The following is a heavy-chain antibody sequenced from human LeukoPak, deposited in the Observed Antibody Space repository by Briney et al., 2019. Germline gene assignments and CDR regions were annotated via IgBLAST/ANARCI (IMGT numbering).Heavy chain of an antibody. CDR2: ISSSGSTI. V-gene: IGHV3-48*03. CDR3: ARGTGYCLDP. D-gene: IGHD7-27*01. J-gene: IGHJ5*02. CDR1: GFTFSSYE. Sequence: PGGSLRLSCAASGFTFSSYEMNWVRQAPGKGLEWVSYISSSGSTINYADSVKGRFTLSRDNAKNSLYLQMNSLRAEDTAVYYCARGTGYCLDPWGQGTLVTVSS.